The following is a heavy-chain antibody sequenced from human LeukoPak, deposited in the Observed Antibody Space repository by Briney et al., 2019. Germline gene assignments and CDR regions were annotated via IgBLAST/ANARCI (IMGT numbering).Heavy chain of an antibody. CDR3: ARDETPDDAFDI. J-gene: IGHJ3*02. D-gene: IGHD4-23*01. V-gene: IGHV3-21*01. CDR2: ISSSSSYI. CDR1: GFTFSSYS. Sequence: GGSLRLSCAASGFTFSSYSMNWVRQAPGKGLEWVSSISSSSSYIYYADSVKGRFTISRDNAKNSLYLQMNSLRAEDTAVYYCARDETPDDAFDIWGQGTVVTVSS.